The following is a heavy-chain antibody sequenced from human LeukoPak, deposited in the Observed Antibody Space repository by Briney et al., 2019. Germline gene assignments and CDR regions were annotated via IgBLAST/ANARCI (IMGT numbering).Heavy chain of an antibody. Sequence: SETLSLTCAVYGGSFSGYYWSWIRQPPGKGLEWIGEINHSGSTNYNPSLKSRVTISVDTSKNQFSLKLSSVTAADTAAYYCARGFRWEGYGMDVWGQGTTVTVSS. CDR1: GGSFSGYY. D-gene: IGHD1-26*01. J-gene: IGHJ6*02. V-gene: IGHV4-34*01. CDR3: ARGFRWEGYGMDV. CDR2: INHSGST.